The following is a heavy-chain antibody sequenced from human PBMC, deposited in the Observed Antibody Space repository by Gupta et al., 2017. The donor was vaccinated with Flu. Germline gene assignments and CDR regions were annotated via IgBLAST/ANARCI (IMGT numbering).Heavy chain of an antibody. CDR2: INHSGST. Sequence: QVQLQQSGARLLKPSETLSLTCPVYGGSSISYYWNWIRQPPGKGLEWIGEINHSGSTNYNPSLKRRVTLSVDTSKNQFSRKLSSVTAAETAVYYCATLLGTSCGGDCLGYFQDWGQGTLVTVSS. D-gene: IGHD2-21*02. CDR3: ATLLGTSCGGDCLGYFQD. CDR1: GGSSISYY. J-gene: IGHJ1*01. V-gene: IGHV4-34*01.